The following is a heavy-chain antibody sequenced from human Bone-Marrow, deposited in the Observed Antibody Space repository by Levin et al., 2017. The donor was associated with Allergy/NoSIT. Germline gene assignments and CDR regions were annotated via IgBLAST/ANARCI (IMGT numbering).Heavy chain of an antibody. CDR3: ARALPPAMTRALDY. Sequence: SQTLSLTCAISGDSVSSNSAAWNWIRQSPSRGLEWLGRTYYRSKWFNDYAVSVKSRITINPDTSKNQVSLQLNSVTPEDTAVYYCARALPPAMTRALDYWGQGTLVTVSS. CDR2: TYYRSKWFN. D-gene: IGHD2-2*01. J-gene: IGHJ4*02. CDR1: GDSVSSNSAA. V-gene: IGHV6-1*01.